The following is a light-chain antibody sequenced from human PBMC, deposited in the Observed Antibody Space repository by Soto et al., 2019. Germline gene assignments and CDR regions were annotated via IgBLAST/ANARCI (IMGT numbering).Light chain of an antibody. J-gene: IGKJ3*01. Sequence: DIQMTQSPSTLSASVGDRVTITCRASQSISSWLAWYQQKPGKAPKLVIYKASSIESGVPSRFSGSGSGTEFTLTISSLQPDDFATYYCQQSFTFGPGTKVDIK. CDR1: QSISSW. CDR3: QQSFT. CDR2: KAS. V-gene: IGKV1-5*03.